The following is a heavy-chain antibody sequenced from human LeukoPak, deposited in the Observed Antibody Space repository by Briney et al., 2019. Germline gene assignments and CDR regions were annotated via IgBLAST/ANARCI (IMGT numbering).Heavy chain of an antibody. Sequence: PGGSLRLSCAASGFTFSSYGMSWVRQAPGKGLEWVSAISGSGGSTYYADSVKGRFTISRDNSKNTLYLQMNSLRAEDTAVYYCARARLSFTRGIGAHYFDSWGQGTLVTVSS. V-gene: IGHV3-23*01. CDR3: ARARLSFTRGIGAHYFDS. CDR2: ISGSGGST. J-gene: IGHJ4*02. CDR1: GFTFSSYG. D-gene: IGHD2-15*01.